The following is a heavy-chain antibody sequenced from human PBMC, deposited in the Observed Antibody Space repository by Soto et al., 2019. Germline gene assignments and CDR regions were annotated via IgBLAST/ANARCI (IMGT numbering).Heavy chain of an antibody. Sequence: SETLSLTCAVYGGSFSGYYWSWIRQPPGKGLEWIGEINHSGSTNYNPSLKSRVTISVDTSKNQFSLKLSSVTAADTAVYYCARGQGFDYWGQGTLVNVSS. J-gene: IGHJ4*02. CDR2: INHSGST. V-gene: IGHV4-34*01. CDR3: ARGQGFDY. CDR1: GGSFSGYY.